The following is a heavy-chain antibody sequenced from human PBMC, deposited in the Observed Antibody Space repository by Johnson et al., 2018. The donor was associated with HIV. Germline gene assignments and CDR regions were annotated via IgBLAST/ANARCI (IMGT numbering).Heavy chain of an antibody. CDR1: GFTFDDYA. D-gene: IGHD6-13*01. J-gene: IGHJ3*02. Sequence: VQVVESGGGLVQPGRSLRLSCAASGFTFDDYAMHWVRQAPGKGLEWVSGISWNSGSIGYADSVKGRFTISRDNAKNTLYLQMNSLRAEDTAVYYCARALGAAGIKGGAFDIWGQGTMVTVSS. V-gene: IGHV3-9*01. CDR3: ARALGAAGIKGGAFDI. CDR2: ISWNSGSI.